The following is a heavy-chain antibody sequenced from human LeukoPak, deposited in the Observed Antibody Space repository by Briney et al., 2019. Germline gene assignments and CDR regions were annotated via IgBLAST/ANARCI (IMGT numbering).Heavy chain of an antibody. CDR1: GFDFTTYA. CDR3: AKDSAAPRFDP. V-gene: IGHV3-23*01. J-gene: IGHJ5*02. CDR2: ISANGGST. Sequence: GGSLRLSCAASGFDFTTYAMSWVRQAPGKGLEWVSSISANGGSTYYADSMKGRLTISRDNSKNTLYLQMNSLRSDDTAVYFCAKDSAAPRFDPWGQGTLVTVSS. D-gene: IGHD2-15*01.